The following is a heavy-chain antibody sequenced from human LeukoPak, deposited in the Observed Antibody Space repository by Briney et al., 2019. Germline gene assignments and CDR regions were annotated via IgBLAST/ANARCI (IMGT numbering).Heavy chain of an antibody. Sequence: ASVKVSCKASGYTFTSYGISWVRQAPGQGLEWMGWISAYNGNTNYAQKLQGRVTMTTDTSTSTAYMELRSLRSDDTAVYYCARDPGIVVVTGYFDYWGQGTLVTVSS. CDR1: GYTFTSYG. D-gene: IGHD2-21*02. V-gene: IGHV1-18*01. J-gene: IGHJ4*02. CDR3: ARDPGIVVVTGYFDY. CDR2: ISAYNGNT.